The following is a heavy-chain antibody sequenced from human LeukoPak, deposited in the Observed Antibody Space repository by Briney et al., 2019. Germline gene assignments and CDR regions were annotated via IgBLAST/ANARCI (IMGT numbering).Heavy chain of an antibody. CDR1: GGSISSYY. Sequence: SETLSLTCTVPGGSISSYYWSWIRQPPGKGLEWIGYIYYSGSTNYNPSLKSRVTISVDTSKNQFSLKLSSVTAADTAVYYCARDTNALDIWGQGTMVTVSS. CDR3: ARDTNALDI. CDR2: IYYSGST. J-gene: IGHJ3*02. V-gene: IGHV4-59*01. D-gene: IGHD1-26*01.